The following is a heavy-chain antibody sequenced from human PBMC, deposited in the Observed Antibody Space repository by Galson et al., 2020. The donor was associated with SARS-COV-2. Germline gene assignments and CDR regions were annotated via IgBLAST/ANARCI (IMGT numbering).Heavy chain of an antibody. CDR1: GFTFSSYA. J-gene: IGHJ4*02. CDR2: ISCNGSIK. V-gene: IGHV3-30-3*01. Sequence: GESLKISCAASGFTFSSYAVHWVRQAPGKGLEWVGFISCNGSIKYYAEAEKGRFTISRDNSKNTLYLQMNNLRPEDTAVYYCARGGIGGSYSFDYWGQGTLVTVSS. D-gene: IGHD1-26*01. CDR3: ARGGIGGSYSFDY.